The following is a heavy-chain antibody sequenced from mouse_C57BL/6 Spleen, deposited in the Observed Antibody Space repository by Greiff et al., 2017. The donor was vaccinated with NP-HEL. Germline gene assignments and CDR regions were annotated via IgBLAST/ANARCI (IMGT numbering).Heavy chain of an antibody. V-gene: IGHV7-3*01. J-gene: IGHJ2*01. D-gene: IGHD4-1*01. Sequence: EVQGVESGGGLVQPGGSLSLSCAASGFTFTDYYMSWVRQPPGKALEWLGFIRNKANGHTTEYSASVKGRFTISRDNSQSILYLQMNALRAEDSATYYCARANWDYFDYWGQGTTLTVSS. CDR3: ARANWDYFDY. CDR2: IRNKANGHTT. CDR1: GFTFTDYY.